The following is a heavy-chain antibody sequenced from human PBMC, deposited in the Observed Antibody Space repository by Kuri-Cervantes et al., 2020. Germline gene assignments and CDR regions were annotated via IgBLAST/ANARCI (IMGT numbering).Heavy chain of an antibody. V-gene: IGHV3-66*01. CDR1: GFTFSSYA. CDR2: IYSGGST. D-gene: IGHD4-11*01. Sequence: GESLKISCAASGFTFSSYAMSWVRQAPGKGLEWVSVIYSGGSTYYADSVKGRFTISRDSSKNTLYLQMSSLRAEDTAVYYCARGGGALTTEDGMDVWGQGTTVTVSS. CDR3: ARGGGALTTEDGMDV. J-gene: IGHJ6*02.